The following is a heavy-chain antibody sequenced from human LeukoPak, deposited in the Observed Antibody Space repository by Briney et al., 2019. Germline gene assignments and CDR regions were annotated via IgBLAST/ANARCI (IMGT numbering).Heavy chain of an antibody. CDR1: GFIFSNYA. Sequence: GGSLRLSCEASGFIFSNYAMHWVRQAPGKGLQWVALIWYDGQTKFYGDSVKGRFTISRDNSGSTLFLHMSSLRVEDTAVYYCAREWGRIAVAGGPGYWGQGALVTVSS. D-gene: IGHD6-19*01. CDR2: IWYDGQTK. J-gene: IGHJ4*02. V-gene: IGHV3-33*01. CDR3: AREWGRIAVAGGPGY.